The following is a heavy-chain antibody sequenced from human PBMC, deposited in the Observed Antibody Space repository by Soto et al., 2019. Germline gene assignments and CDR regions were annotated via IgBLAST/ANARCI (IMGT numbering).Heavy chain of an antibody. CDR2: LWYDGSNK. J-gene: IGHJ4*02. Sequence: PGGSLRLSCAASGFTFSSYGMHWVRQAPGKGLELVAILWYDGSNKNYADSVRGLFSISRDNSKNTLYLQIISLRVEDTAVYYCARGETATYWGPGTLVTVSS. V-gene: IGHV3-33*08. CDR3: ARGETATY. CDR1: GFTFSSYG.